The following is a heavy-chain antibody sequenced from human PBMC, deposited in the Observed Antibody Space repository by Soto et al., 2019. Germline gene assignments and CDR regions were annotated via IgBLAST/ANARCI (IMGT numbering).Heavy chain of an antibody. Sequence: PSETLSLTCSVSGGTVPGVSRPTTSFYWGWIRQPPGKGLQWVGSVDSSGSTYYNPSLKSRVTISVDTSKNQFFLKLTSVTAADTAVYYCARLLTYWGHGILVTVSS. D-gene: IGHD2-8*01. CDR2: VDSSGST. J-gene: IGHJ4*01. CDR1: GGTVPGVSRPTTSFY. V-gene: IGHV4-39*01. CDR3: ARLLTY.